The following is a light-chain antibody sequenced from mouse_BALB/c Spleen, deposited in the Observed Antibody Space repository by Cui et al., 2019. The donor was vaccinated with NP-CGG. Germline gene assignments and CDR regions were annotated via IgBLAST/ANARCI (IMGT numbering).Light chain of an antibody. V-gene: IGLV1*01. CDR3: DLWYSNHWV. CDR2: GTN. CDR1: TGAVTTSNY. J-gene: IGLJ1*01. Sequence: QAVVTQESALTTSPGETVTPTGRTSTGAVTTSNYANWVQEKPDHLFTGLIVGTNNRAPGVPARFSGSLIGDKAALTITGAQTEDEAIYFCDLWYSNHWVFGGGTKLTVL.